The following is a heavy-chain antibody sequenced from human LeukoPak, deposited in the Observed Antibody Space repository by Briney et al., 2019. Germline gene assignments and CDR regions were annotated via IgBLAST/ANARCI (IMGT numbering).Heavy chain of an antibody. V-gene: IGHV3-7*01. J-gene: IGHJ4*02. CDR3: ARATEAPLYYGSEAVDY. CDR1: GFTFSNSW. D-gene: IGHD3-10*01. Sequence: GGSLRLSCAASGFTFSNSWMSWVRQAPGKGLEWVANINQDGSEKYYVDSVEGRFTISRDNAKNSLYLQMNSLRAEDTAVYYCARATEAPLYYGSEAVDYWGQGTLVTVSS. CDR2: INQDGSEK.